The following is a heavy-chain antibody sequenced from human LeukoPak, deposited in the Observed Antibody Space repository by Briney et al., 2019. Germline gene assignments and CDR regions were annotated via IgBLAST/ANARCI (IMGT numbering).Heavy chain of an antibody. V-gene: IGHV3-53*01. D-gene: IGHD1-26*01. CDR1: GFTVSSNY. CDR2: IYSDGST. CDR3: AKDLGRYRNNFFDY. J-gene: IGHJ4*02. Sequence: GGSLRLSCAASGFTVSSNYMSWVRQAPGKGLEWVSVIYSDGSTYYADSVKGRFTISRDDSKNTLYLQMNSLRADDTAVYYCAKDLGRYRNNFFDYWGQGNLVTVSS.